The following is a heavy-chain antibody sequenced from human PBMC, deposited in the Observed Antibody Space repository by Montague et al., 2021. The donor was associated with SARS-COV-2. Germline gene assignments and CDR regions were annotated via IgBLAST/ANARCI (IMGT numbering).Heavy chain of an antibody. J-gene: IGHJ4*02. D-gene: IGHD1-7*01. CDR1: GASISSGGDY. Sequence: TLSLTCTVSGASISSGGDYWNWIRQHPGKGLEWIGHIYYSVSTNYNPSLKSRVTISEDTSKNQISLKLSSVTAADTAVYYCVRDRELVDWGQGIMVIVSS. CDR3: VRDRELVD. V-gene: IGHV4-31*03. CDR2: IYYSVST.